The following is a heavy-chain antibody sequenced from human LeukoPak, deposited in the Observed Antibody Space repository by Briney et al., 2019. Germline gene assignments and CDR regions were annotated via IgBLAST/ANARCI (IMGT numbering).Heavy chain of an antibody. CDR2: ISSSSSHI. V-gene: IGHV3-21*01. Sequence: GGSLRLSCAASRFTFSSYSMNWVRQAPGKGLEWVSSISSSSSHIYYADSVKGRFTIARDNAKNSLYLQMNSLRAEDTAVYYCASKVVITSYWGQGALVTVSS. CDR3: ASKVVITSY. CDR1: RFTFSSYS. D-gene: IGHD3-22*01. J-gene: IGHJ4*02.